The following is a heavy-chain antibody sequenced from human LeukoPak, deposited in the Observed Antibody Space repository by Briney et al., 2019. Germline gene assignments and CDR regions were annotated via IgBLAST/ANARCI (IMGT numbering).Heavy chain of an antibody. CDR2: IWYDGSNK. CDR3: ARERTLYVSGSGYGMDV. Sequence: GGSLRLSCEASGFPFSSYAMTWVRQAPGKGLEWVALIWYDGSNKYYADSVKGRFTISRDSSKNTLYLEMSSLRAEDTAVYFCARERTLYVSGSGYGMDVWGQGTTVTVSS. V-gene: IGHV3-33*07. CDR1: GFPFSSYA. J-gene: IGHJ6*02. D-gene: IGHD3-10*01.